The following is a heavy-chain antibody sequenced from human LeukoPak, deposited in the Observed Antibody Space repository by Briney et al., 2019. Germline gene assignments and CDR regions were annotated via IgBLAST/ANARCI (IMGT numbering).Heavy chain of an antibody. V-gene: IGHV3-21*01. CDR3: ATGAQNIAVAGDGEYYFDY. D-gene: IGHD6-19*01. Sequence: GGSQRLSCAASGFTFSSYSMNWVRQAPGKGLEWVSSISSSSSYIYYADSVKGRFTISRDNAKNSLYLQMNSLRAEDTAVYYCATGAQNIAVAGDGEYYFDYWGQGALVTVSS. CDR2: ISSSSSYI. J-gene: IGHJ4*02. CDR1: GFTFSSYS.